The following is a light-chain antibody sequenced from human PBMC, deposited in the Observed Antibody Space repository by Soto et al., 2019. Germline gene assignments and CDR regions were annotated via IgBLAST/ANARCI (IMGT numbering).Light chain of an antibody. CDR2: GAS. CDR1: QSISTN. CDR3: LQYNNRPPYT. Sequence: ETVMTQSPATLSVSPGERVTLSCMASQSISTNLAWYQQRPGQAPRLLIFGASRRATDIPARFSGSGSYTEFTLTISSLQSEDFAVYYCLQYNNRPPYTFGQGTRLEI. V-gene: IGKV3-15*01. J-gene: IGKJ2*01.